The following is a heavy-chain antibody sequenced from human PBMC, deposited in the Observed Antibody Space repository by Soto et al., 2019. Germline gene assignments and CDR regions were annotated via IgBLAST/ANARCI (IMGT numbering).Heavy chain of an antibody. J-gene: IGHJ4*02. CDR2: IYYSGST. D-gene: IGHD3-22*01. V-gene: IGHV4-30-4*02. CDR3: ASSSYYYDSSGVTYFDD. CDR1: GGSISSGDYY. Sequence: PSETLSLTCTVSGGSISSGDYYWSWIRQPPGKGLEWIGYIYYSGSTYYNPSLKSRVTISVDTSKNQFSLKLSSVTAADTAVYYCASSSYYYDSSGVTYFDDWGQGTLVTV.